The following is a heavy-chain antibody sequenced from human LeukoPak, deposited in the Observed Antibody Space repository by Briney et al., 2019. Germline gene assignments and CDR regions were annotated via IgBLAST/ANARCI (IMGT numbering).Heavy chain of an antibody. D-gene: IGHD6-13*01. V-gene: IGHV3-7*03. CDR2: IKQDGSEK. Sequence: GGSLRLSCAASGFTFSSYWMSWVRQAPGKGLEWVANIKQDGSEKYYVDSVKGRFTISRDSAKNSLYLQMNSLRAEDTAVYYCASYSSSWYGNYYGMDVWGKGTTVTVSS. J-gene: IGHJ6*04. CDR3: ASYSSSWYGNYYGMDV. CDR1: GFTFSSYW.